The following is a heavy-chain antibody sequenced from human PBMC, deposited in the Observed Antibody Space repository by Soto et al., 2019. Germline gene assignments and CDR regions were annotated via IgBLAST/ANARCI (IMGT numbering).Heavy chain of an antibody. CDR1: GFAFNNYV. D-gene: IGHD1-26*01. CDR2: IAGSFGTT. CDR3: AKDRPYRMYYFQQ. J-gene: IGHJ4*02. V-gene: IGHV3-23*01. Sequence: EVQLLESGGGLVQPGGSLRLSCAASGFAFNNYVMSWVRQAPGKGLEWVSTIAGSFGTTAYADSVKGRFTISRDNSQNTLYLQMNSLRAEDTAIYYCAKDRPYRMYYFQQWGQGTPVTVSS.